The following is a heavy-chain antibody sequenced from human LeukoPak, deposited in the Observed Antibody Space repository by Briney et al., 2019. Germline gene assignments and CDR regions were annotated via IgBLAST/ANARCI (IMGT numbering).Heavy chain of an antibody. V-gene: IGHV4-59*01. CDR1: GGSISSYY. CDR3: ARVGGSSVFDY. D-gene: IGHD2-2*01. J-gene: IGHJ4*02. Sequence: SETLPLTCTVSGGSISSYYWSWIRQPPGKGLEWIGYIYYSGSTNYNPSLKSRVTISVDTSKNQFSLKLSSVTAADTAVYYCARVGGSSVFDYWGQGTLVTVSS. CDR2: IYYSGST.